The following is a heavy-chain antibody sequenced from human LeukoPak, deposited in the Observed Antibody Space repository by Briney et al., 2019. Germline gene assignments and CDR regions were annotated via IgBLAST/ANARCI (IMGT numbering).Heavy chain of an antibody. CDR2: IHYTGGT. V-gene: IGHV4-39*07. D-gene: IGHD3-22*01. CDR3: ARGVSYYDSSGYYNEYFQH. J-gene: IGHJ1*01. CDR1: GGSISSSGYY. Sequence: SETLSLTCTVSGGSISSSGYYWGWIRQPPGKGLEWIGSIHYTGGTYYSPSLKSRVTISVDTSKNQFSLKLSSVTAADTAVYYCARGVSYYDSSGYYNEYFQHWGQGTLVTVSS.